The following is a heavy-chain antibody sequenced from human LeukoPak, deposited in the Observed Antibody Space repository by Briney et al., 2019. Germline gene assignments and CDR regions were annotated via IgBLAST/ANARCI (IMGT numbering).Heavy chain of an antibody. CDR1: GGSLSGYY. Sequence: PSETLSLTRAVYGGSLSGYYWSWIRQPPGKGLEWIGEITHTGFTNYNPSLESRVVISVDTYNNHFSLKARSVAAADTAVYYCASRHIYSNYVDYWGQGTLVTVSS. J-gene: IGHJ4*02. V-gene: IGHV4-34*01. CDR3: ASRHIYSNYVDY. CDR2: ITHTGFT. D-gene: IGHD4-4*01.